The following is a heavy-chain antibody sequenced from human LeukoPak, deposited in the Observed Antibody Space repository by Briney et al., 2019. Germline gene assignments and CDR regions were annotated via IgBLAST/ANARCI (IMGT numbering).Heavy chain of an antibody. V-gene: IGHV3-74*01. J-gene: IGHJ6*02. CDR3: ASLLAVAGTEYYYYYYGMDV. Sequence: GGSLRLSCAASGFTFSSYWMHWVRQAPGKGLVWVSRINSDGSSTSYADSVKGRFTISRDNAKNTLYLQMNSLRAEDTAVYYCASLLAVAGTEYYYYYYGMDVWGQGTTVTVSS. CDR2: INSDGSST. CDR1: GFTFSSYW. D-gene: IGHD6-19*01.